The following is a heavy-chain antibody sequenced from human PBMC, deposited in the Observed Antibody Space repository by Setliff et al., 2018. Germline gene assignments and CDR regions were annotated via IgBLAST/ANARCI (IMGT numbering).Heavy chain of an antibody. CDR3: ARDEGSSYFYGMDV. CDR1: GGSISSYY. Sequence: SETLSLTRTVSGGSISSYYWSWIRQPPGKGLEWIGYIYYSGSTNYNPSLKSRVTISVDTSKNQFSLKLSSVTAADTAVYYCARDEGSSYFYGMDVWGQGTTVTVSS. CDR2: IYYSGST. D-gene: IGHD6-13*01. J-gene: IGHJ6*02. V-gene: IGHV4-59*01.